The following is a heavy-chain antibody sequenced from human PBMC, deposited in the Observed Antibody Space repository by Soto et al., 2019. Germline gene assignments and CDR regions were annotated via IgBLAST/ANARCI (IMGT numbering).Heavy chain of an antibody. J-gene: IGHJ5*01. D-gene: IGHD3-22*01. Sequence: EVQLAESGGDLVKPGGSLRLSCVVSGLKFSDAWMNWVRQAPGKGLEWVGRMKSYGSGGAVDYAAPVKGRFTISRDGPKNPLYLQMNSLKTDDTGMNSCAWVSSGYYRLASWGQGTLVTVSS. V-gene: IGHV3-15*07. CDR3: AWVSSGYYRLAS. CDR2: MKSYGSGGAV. CDR1: GLKFSDAW.